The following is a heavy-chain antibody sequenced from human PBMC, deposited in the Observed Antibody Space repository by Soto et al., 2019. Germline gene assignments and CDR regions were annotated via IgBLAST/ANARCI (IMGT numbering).Heavy chain of an antibody. Sequence: SETLSLTCTVSGGSISSGGYYWSWIRQHPGKGLEWIGYIYYSGSTYYNPSLKSRVTISVDTSKNQFSLKLSSVTAADTAVYYCARASRDGYGILDYWGQGALVTVSS. CDR1: GGSISSGGYY. D-gene: IGHD5-12*01. CDR2: IYYSGST. CDR3: ARASRDGYGILDY. J-gene: IGHJ4*02. V-gene: IGHV4-31*03.